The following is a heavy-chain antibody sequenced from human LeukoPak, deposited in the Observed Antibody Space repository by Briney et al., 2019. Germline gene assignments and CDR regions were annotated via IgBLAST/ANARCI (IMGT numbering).Heavy chain of an antibody. CDR2: INHSGST. J-gene: IGHJ5*02. V-gene: IGHV4-34*01. Sequence: PSETLSLTCAVYGGSFSGYYWSWIRQPPGKGLEWIGEINHSGSTNYNPSLKSRVTISVDTSKNQFTLKLSSVTAADTAVYYCARRAIAAAARNWFDPWGQGTLVTVSS. D-gene: IGHD6-13*01. CDR1: GGSFSGYY. CDR3: ARRAIAAAARNWFDP.